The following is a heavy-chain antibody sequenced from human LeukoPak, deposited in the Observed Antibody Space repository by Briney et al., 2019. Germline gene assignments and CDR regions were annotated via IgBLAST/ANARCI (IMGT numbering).Heavy chain of an antibody. V-gene: IGHV4-59*10. J-gene: IGHJ3*02. CDR1: GGSFSGYY. CDR3: ARGRYCSADICSGGDAFDI. CDR2: IYTRGST. D-gene: IGHD2-15*01. Sequence: SETLSLTCAVYGGSFSGYYWSWIRQPAGKGLEWIGRIYTRGSTNYNPSLKSRVTMSVDTSKNQFSLKLSSVTAADTAVYYCARGRYCSADICSGGDAFDIWGQGTMVSVSS.